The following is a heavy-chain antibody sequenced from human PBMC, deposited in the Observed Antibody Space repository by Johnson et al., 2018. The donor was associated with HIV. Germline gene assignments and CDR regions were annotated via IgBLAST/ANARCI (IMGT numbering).Heavy chain of an antibody. Sequence: VQLVESGGGLVKPGGSLRLSCAASGFTVSGNYMSWVRQAPGKGLEWVSVIYSGGSTYYADSVKGRFTISRDNSKNTLYLQMNSLRAEDTAVYYCARTGRAVAGTPHAFDIWGQGTTVTVSS. CDR3: ARTGRAVAGTPHAFDI. CDR1: GFTVSGNY. J-gene: IGHJ3*02. D-gene: IGHD6-19*01. CDR2: IYSGGST. V-gene: IGHV3-66*01.